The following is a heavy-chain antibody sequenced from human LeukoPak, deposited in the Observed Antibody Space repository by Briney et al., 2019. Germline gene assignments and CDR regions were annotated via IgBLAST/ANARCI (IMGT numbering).Heavy chain of an antibody. CDR2: ISSSSSYI. CDR3: ARAHLNDGVSDY. CDR1: GFTFSSYS. V-gene: IGHV3-21*01. J-gene: IGHJ4*02. Sequence: GGSLRLSCAASGFTFSSYSMNWVRQAPGKGLEWVSSISSSSSYIYYADSVKGRFTISRDNAKNSLYLQMNSLRAEDTAVYYCARAHLNDGVSDYWGQGTLVTVSS.